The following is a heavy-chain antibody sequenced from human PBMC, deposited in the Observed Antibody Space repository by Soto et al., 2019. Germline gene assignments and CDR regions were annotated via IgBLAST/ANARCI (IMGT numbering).Heavy chain of an antibody. D-gene: IGHD2-2*01. CDR1: GYTFTNYG. J-gene: IGHJ4*02. V-gene: IGHV1-18*01. CDR2: ISPYNDNT. CDR3: AREYCDSTSCDGPDC. Sequence: QVQLVQSGAEVKKPGASVKVSCKASGYTFTNYGISWVRQAPGQGLEWMGWISPYNDNTHYTENLQGRVTMTADTSTSTAYMELRILRSEDTAMYYCAREYCDSTSCDGPDCWGQGTLVTVSS.